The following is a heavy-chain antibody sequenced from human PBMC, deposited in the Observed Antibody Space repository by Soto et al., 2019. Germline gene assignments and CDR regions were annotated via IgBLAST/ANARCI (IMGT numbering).Heavy chain of an antibody. CDR1: GDSISSSFW. Sequence: SETLSLTCAVSGDSISSSFWWSWVRQPPGKGLEWIGEIYHTESTVYNPSLKSRVTISVDKSKNQFSLNLDSVTAADTAVYYCARYDFGTFDYWGRGILVT. J-gene: IGHJ4*02. D-gene: IGHD4-17*01. CDR2: IYHTEST. CDR3: ARYDFGTFDY. V-gene: IGHV4-4*02.